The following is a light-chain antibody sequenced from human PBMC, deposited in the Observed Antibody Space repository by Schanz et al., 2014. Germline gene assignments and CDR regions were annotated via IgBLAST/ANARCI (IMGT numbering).Light chain of an antibody. CDR2: DAS. CDR3: SSYTSSSWV. CDR1: SSDVGVYNY. J-gene: IGLJ3*02. Sequence: QSALTQPASVSGSPGQSITISCTGTSSDVGVYNYVSWYQQLPGKAPKLMIYDASNRPSGVSNRFSGSKSAYTASLTISGLQAEDEADYYCSSYTSSSWVFGGGTKLTVL. V-gene: IGLV2-14*03.